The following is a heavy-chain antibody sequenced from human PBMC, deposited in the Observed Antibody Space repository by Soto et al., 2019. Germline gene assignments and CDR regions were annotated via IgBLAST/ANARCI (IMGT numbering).Heavy chain of an antibody. D-gene: IGHD3-16*01. CDR3: VKDFRHRGDFDY. Sequence: GGSLRLSCVASGFTFSSYAMSWVRQTPGKGLDWVSSVSTSGGNTYYADAVMGRFTISRDNSRNTLLLQMNSLRAEDTAIYYCVKDFRHRGDFDYWGQGTLVTVSS. CDR2: VSTSGGNT. J-gene: IGHJ4*02. V-gene: IGHV3-23*01. CDR1: GFTFSSYA.